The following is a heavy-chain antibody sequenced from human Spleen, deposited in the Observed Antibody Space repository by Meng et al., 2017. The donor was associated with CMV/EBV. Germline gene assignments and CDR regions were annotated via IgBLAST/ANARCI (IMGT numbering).Heavy chain of an antibody. CDR1: GDSISRSSHY. V-gene: IGHV4-39*07. Sequence: SETLSLTCTVSGDSISRSSHYWGWIRQPPGKGLEWIGSIYYSGSTYYNPSLESRVTMSVDKSKNQISLNLNSVTAADTAVYYCASDRPTPWGPMIVLLKGDAFDIWGQGTVVTVSS. D-gene: IGHD2/OR15-2a*01. J-gene: IGHJ3*02. CDR2: IYYSGST. CDR3: ASDRPTPWGPMIVLLKGDAFDI.